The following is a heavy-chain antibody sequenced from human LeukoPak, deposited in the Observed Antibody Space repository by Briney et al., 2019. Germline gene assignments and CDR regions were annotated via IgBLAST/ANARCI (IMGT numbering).Heavy chain of an antibody. V-gene: IGHV4-59*08. J-gene: IGHJ1*01. D-gene: IGHD1-26*01. CDR2: IYYSGST. CDR1: GGSISSYY. Sequence: SETLSLTCTVSGGSISSYYWSWIRQPPGKGLERIGYIYYSGSTNYNPSLKSRVTISVDTSKNQFSLKLSSVTAADTAVYYCARGPRRGAGLFQHWGQGTLVTVSS. CDR3: ARGPRRGAGLFQH.